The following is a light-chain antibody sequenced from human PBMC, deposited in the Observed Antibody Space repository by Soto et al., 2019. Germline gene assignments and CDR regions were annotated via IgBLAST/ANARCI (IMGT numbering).Light chain of an antibody. CDR3: QQYGSSPTLT. CDR2: GAS. J-gene: IGKJ4*01. Sequence: EIVMTQSPATLSVSPGGRATRSCRASQSVSSSYLAWYQQKPGQAPRLLIYGASSRATGIPDRFSGSGSGKDFTLTISRLEPEDFAVYYCQQYGSSPTLTFGGGTNVDIK. V-gene: IGKV3-20*01. CDR1: QSVSSSY.